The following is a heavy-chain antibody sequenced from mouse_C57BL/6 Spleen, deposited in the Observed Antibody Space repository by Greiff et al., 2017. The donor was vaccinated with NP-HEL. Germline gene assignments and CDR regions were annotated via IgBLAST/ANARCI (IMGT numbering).Heavy chain of an antibody. CDR1: GFTFSSYG. Sequence: EVMLVESGGDLVKPGGSLKLSCAASGFTFSSYGMSWVRQTPDKRLEWVATISSGGSYTYYPDSVKGRFTISRDNAKNTLYLQMSSLKSEDTAMYYCARQLRPYYAMDYWGQGTSVTVSS. CDR3: ARQLRPYYAMDY. D-gene: IGHD3-2*02. CDR2: ISSGGSYT. V-gene: IGHV5-6*01. J-gene: IGHJ4*01.